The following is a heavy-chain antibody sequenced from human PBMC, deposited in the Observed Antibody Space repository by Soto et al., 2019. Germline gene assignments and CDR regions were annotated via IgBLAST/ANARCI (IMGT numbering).Heavy chain of an antibody. CDR1: GGSFSGYY. CDR2: INHSGST. D-gene: IGHD2-2*01. Sequence: SETLSLTCAVYGGSFSGYYWTWIRQPPGTGLEWIGEINHSGSTNYNPSLKSRVTISVDTSKNQFSLKLTSVTAADTAVYYCARLYGYCIRNSCHGHYAMDVWGQGTTVTAP. J-gene: IGHJ6*02. CDR3: ARLYGYCIRNSCHGHYAMDV. V-gene: IGHV4-34*01.